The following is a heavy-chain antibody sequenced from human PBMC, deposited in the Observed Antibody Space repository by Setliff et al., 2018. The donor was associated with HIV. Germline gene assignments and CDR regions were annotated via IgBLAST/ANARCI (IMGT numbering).Heavy chain of an antibody. Sequence: GESLKISCEASGFIFSNAWMSWVRQAPGKGLEWVGRIKSRTDGGTTDYTTPVKGRFTISRDDSKNTLYLQVNSLKTEDTAVYYCTADFGSYAAFDIWGQGTMVTVSS. CDR1: GFIFSNAW. CDR2: IKSRTDGGTT. V-gene: IGHV3-15*01. CDR3: TADFGSYAAFDI. D-gene: IGHD3-10*01. J-gene: IGHJ3*02.